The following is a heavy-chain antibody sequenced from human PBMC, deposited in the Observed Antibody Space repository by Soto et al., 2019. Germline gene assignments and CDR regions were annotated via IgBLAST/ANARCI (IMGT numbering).Heavy chain of an antibody. Sequence: QVQLVQSGAEVKKPGSSVKVSCKASGGTFSSYAISWVRQAPGQGLEWMAGIIPIYETTNYAQKFQGRVTITADESKSTAYMELSSLRSEDTAVYYCARSQGSSTSLEIYYYYYYGMDVWGQGTTVTVSS. CDR3: ARSQGSSTSLEIYYYYYYGMDV. CDR1: GGTFSSYA. D-gene: IGHD2-2*01. CDR2: IIPIYETT. J-gene: IGHJ6*02. V-gene: IGHV1-69*01.